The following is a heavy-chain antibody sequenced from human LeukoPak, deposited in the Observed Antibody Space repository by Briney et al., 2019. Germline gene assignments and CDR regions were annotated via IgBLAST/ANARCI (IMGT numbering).Heavy chain of an antibody. Sequence: SGGSLRLSCAASGFTFSSYAMSWVRQAPGKGLEWVSAISDSSDNTYYADSVKGRFTISRDNSKNTLYLQMNSLRAEDTAVYYCATPIVEVPAAPENYMDVWGKGTTVTVSS. CDR1: GFTFSSYA. J-gene: IGHJ6*03. V-gene: IGHV3-23*01. CDR2: ISDSSDNT. CDR3: ATPIVEVPAAPENYMDV. D-gene: IGHD2-2*01.